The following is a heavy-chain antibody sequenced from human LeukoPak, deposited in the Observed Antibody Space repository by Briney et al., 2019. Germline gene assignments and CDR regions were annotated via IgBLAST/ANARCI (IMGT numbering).Heavy chain of an antibody. D-gene: IGHD6-13*01. CDR1: GYTFTGYY. CDR2: INPNSGGT. J-gene: IGHJ3*02. Sequence: ASVKVSCKASGYTFTGYYMHWVRQAPGQGLEWMGWINPNSGGTNYAQKFQGRVTMTRDTSISTAYMELSRLRSDDTAVYYCARELSYSSSWYDDAFDIWGQGTMVTVSS. CDR3: ARELSYSSSWYDDAFDI. V-gene: IGHV1-2*02.